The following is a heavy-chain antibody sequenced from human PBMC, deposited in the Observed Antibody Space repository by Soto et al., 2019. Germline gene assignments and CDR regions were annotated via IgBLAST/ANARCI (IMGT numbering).Heavy chain of an antibody. V-gene: IGHV1-69*13. J-gene: IGHJ5*02. D-gene: IGHD6-19*01. CDR3: AREVVAGNNWFDP. Sequence: SVKVSCKASGGTFSSYAISWVRQAPGQGLEWMGGIIPIFGTANYAQKFQGRVTITADESTSTAYMELSSLRSEDTAVYYCAREVVAGNNWFDPWGQGTLVTVSS. CDR2: IIPIFGTA. CDR1: GGTFSSYA.